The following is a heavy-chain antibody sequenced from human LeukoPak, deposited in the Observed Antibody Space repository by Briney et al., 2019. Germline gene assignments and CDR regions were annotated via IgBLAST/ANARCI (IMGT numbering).Heavy chain of an antibody. CDR2: IYTSGST. Sequence: SETLSLTCTVSGGSISSYYWSWIRQPAGKGLEWIGRIYTSGSTNYNPSLKSRVTMSVDTSKNQFSLKLSSVTAADTAVYYCARSTDSGWYIWFDPWGQGTLVTVSS. CDR1: GGSISSYY. J-gene: IGHJ5*02. D-gene: IGHD6-19*01. V-gene: IGHV4-4*07. CDR3: ARSTDSGWYIWFDP.